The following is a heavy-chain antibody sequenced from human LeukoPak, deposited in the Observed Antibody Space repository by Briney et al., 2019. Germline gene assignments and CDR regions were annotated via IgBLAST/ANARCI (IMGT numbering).Heavy chain of an antibody. J-gene: IGHJ5*02. D-gene: IGHD3-3*01. CDR2: IYTSGST. Sequence: SQTLSLTCAVPKSAITTYNGSWYRQPAAEALKKIGRIYTSGSTNYNPSLKSRVTMSVDTSKNQFSLKLSSVTAADTAVYYCARVLYYDFWSGYYTGWFDPWGQGTLVTVSS. CDR1: KSAITTYN. V-gene: IGHV4-4*07. CDR3: ARVLYYDFWSGYYTGWFDP.